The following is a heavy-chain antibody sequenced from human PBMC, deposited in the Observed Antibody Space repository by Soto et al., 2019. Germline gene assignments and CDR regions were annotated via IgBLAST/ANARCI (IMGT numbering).Heavy chain of an antibody. J-gene: IGHJ6*02. V-gene: IGHV4-31*03. CDR1: GGSISSGGYY. CDR2: IYYSGST. D-gene: IGHD1-26*01. Sequence: QVQLQESGPGLVKPSQTLSLTCTVSGGSISSGGYYWSWIRQHPGKGLEWIGYIYYSGSTYYNPSLKSRVTISVDTSKNQFSLKLSSVTAADTAVYYCARGGATLVYYYYGMDVWGQGTTVTVSS. CDR3: ARGGATLVYYYYGMDV.